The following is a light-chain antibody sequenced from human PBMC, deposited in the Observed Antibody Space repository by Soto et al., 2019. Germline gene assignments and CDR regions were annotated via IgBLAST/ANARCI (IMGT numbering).Light chain of an antibody. CDR3: QQCSSWTPLT. J-gene: IGKJ4*01. Sequence: EIVLTQSPGTLSLSPGERATLSCRASQSVSSSLAWYQLKPGQAPRLLIFDAVNRAPGVPGRFSGSWSGTDFTLTISSLEPEDFALYYCQQCSSWTPLTCGGGTKVEIK. CDR2: DAV. CDR1: QSVSSS. V-gene: IGKV3-11*01.